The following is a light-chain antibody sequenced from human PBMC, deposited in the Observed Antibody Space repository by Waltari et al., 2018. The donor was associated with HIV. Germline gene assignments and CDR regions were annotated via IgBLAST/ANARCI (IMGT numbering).Light chain of an antibody. V-gene: IGLV2-11*01. CDR1: TSLVCVYHY. CDR3: CSYAGGYTLV. CDR2: DVT. Sequence: QSALTQPRPVSASPGLSVTTSCSGTTSLVCVYHYLSWYQQHPGQAPKLMIYDVTKRPSGVPDRFSGSKSGNTASLTISGLQAEDEADYFCCSYAGGYTLVFGGGTKLTVL. J-gene: IGLJ3*02.